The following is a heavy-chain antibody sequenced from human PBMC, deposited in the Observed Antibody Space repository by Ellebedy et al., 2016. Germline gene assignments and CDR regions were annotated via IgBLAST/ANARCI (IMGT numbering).Heavy chain of an antibody. J-gene: IGHJ4*02. CDR3: ARDLGGFLGFDS. CDR1: GFIFTTHA. CDR2: ISGSAIST. V-gene: IGHV3-23*01. Sequence: GGSLSLSCAASGFIFTTHAMSWVRQAPGKGLEWVSTISGSAISTYYTDSVKGRFTISSDESKNTVFLQMNSLRAEDTATYYCARDLGGFLGFDSWGQGTVVTVSS. D-gene: IGHD3-16*02.